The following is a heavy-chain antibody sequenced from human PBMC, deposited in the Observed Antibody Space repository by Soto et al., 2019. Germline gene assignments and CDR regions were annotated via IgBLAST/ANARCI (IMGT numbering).Heavy chain of an antibody. D-gene: IGHD3-22*01. Sequence: QVQLVESGGGVVQPGRSLRLSCAASGFTFSSYAMHWVRQAPGKGLEWVAVISYDGSNKYYADSVKGRFTISRDNSKNTLYLEMNSLRAEDTAVYYWARVYYDSSGPPFDYWGQGTLVTVSS. V-gene: IGHV3-30-3*01. CDR1: GFTFSSYA. CDR3: ARVYYDSSGPPFDY. J-gene: IGHJ4*02. CDR2: ISYDGSNK.